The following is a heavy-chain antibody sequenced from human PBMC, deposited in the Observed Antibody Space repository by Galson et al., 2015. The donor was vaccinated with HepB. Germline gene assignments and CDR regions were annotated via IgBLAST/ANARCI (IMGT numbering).Heavy chain of an antibody. V-gene: IGHV1-46*01. Sequence: SVKVSCKASGYTFTTYFMHWVRQAPGQGLEWMGIIDPSGGSTSYAQKFQGRVTVTSDTSTSTVYMELNNLTSEDTAIYYCARDGILWFVESLWDGLGGYYFDFWGQGTLVTVSS. D-gene: IGHD3-10*01. J-gene: IGHJ4*02. CDR2: IDPSGGST. CDR1: GYTFTTYF. CDR3: ARDGILWFVESLWDGLGGYYFDF.